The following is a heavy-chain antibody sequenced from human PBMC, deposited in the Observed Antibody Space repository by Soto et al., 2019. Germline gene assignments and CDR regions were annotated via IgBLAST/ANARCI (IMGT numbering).Heavy chain of an antibody. Sequence: SVKVSCKASGGTFSSYTISWVRQAPGQGLEWMGRIIPILGIANYAQKFQGRVTITADKSTSTAYMELSSLRSEDTAVYYCARPIQFYFDTSAQSAWFDPWGQGTLVTVSS. V-gene: IGHV1-69*02. CDR1: GGTFSSYT. J-gene: IGHJ5*02. CDR3: ARPIQFYFDTSAQSAWFDP. D-gene: IGHD3-22*01. CDR2: IIPILGIA.